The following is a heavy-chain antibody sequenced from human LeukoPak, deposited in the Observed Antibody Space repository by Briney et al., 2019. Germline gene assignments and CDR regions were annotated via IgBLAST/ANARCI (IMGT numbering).Heavy chain of an antibody. D-gene: IGHD1-26*01. CDR1: GFTFSSYA. CDR3: ARDWVGATGNFDY. CDR2: IYYSGST. J-gene: IGHJ4*02. Sequence: LRLSCAASGFTFSSYAMSWIRQPPGKGLEWIGYIYYSGSTYYNPSLKSRVTISVDTSKNQFSLKLSSVTAADTAVYYCARDWVGATGNFDYWGQGTLVTVSS. V-gene: IGHV4-30-4*08.